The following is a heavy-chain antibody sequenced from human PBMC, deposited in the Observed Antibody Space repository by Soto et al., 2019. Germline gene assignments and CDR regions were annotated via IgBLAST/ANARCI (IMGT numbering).Heavy chain of an antibody. J-gene: IGHJ4*02. CDR3: AKDPPIRNIAVAGLFDY. CDR1: GFTFSSYA. D-gene: IGHD6-13*01. Sequence: EVQLLESGGGLVQPGGSLSLSCAASGFTFSSYAMTWVRQAPGKGLEWVSAISGSGGSTYSADFVKGRFTISRDNSKNMLYLQMNSLRAEDTAVYYCAKDPPIRNIAVAGLFDYWGQGTLVTVSS. V-gene: IGHV3-23*01. CDR2: ISGSGGST.